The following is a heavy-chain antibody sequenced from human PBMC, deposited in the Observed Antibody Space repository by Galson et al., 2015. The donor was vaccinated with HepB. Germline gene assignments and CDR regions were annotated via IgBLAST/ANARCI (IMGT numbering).Heavy chain of an antibody. Sequence: SLRLSCATPGFTFTKYGMHWVRQAPGKGLEWVALIWSDGSDKNYADSVKDRFTISRDNSKNTVSLQMDSLRAEDTAVYYCARDRTYCGSPSCSRMGPNYWGQGTLVTVSS. CDR3: ARDRTYCGSPSCSRMGPNY. D-gene: IGHD2-2*01. J-gene: IGHJ4*02. CDR2: IWSDGSDK. CDR1: GFTFTKYG. V-gene: IGHV3-33*01.